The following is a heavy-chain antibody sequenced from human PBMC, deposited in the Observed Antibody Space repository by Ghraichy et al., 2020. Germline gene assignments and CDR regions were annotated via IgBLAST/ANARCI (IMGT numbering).Heavy chain of an antibody. D-gene: IGHD6-19*01. CDR3: ARDPVAVAGTNDAFDI. V-gene: IGHV3-53*01. Sequence: GGSLRLSCAASGFTVSSNYMSWVRQAPGKGLEWVSVIYSGGSTYYADSVKGRFTISRDNSKNTLYLQMNSLRAEDTAVYYCARDPVAVAGTNDAFDIWGQGTMVTVSS. J-gene: IGHJ3*02. CDR1: GFTVSSNY. CDR2: IYSGGST.